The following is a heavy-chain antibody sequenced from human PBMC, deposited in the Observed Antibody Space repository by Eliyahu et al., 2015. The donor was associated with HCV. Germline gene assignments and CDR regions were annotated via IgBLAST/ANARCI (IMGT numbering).Heavy chain of an antibody. CDR2: MYYSGST. CDR1: GGSISSYY. Sequence: QVQLQESGPGLVKPSETLSLTCTVSGGSISSYYWSWIRQPPGKGLEWIGYMYYSGSTPYNPSLKSRVTISIDTXKNQFSLKLSSVTAADTAXYYCASGGGGISVVGTGGWFDPWGQGTLVTVSS. J-gene: IGHJ5*02. D-gene: IGHD6-19*01. CDR3: ASGGGGISVVGTGGWFDP. V-gene: IGHV4-59*01.